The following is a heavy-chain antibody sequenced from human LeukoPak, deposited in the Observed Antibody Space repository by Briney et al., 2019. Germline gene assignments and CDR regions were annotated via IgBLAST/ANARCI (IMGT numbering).Heavy chain of an antibody. J-gene: IGHJ1*01. CDR1: GFTFSSYV. Sequence: GGSLRLSCAASGFTFSSYVMSWVRQAPGKGLEWVSAIDSGGNTYYTDSVKGRFTISRDNSKNTVHLQMNSLRVEDTAIYYCTKRYVNSNYWQSLGEWGQGTLVTVSS. V-gene: IGHV3-23*01. D-gene: IGHD2/OR15-2a*01. CDR3: TKRYVNSNYWQSLGE. CDR2: IDSGGNT.